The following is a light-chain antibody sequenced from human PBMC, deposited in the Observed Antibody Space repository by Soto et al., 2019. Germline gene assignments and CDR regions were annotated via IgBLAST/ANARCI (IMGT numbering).Light chain of an antibody. CDR2: EVT. CDR3: CSYTGGNSLV. Sequence: SALTQPPSASGSPGQSVTISCTGTSSDVGGYNYVSWYQQHPGKAPKLMIYEVTKRPSGVPDRFSGSKSGSTASLTVSGLQADDDADYYCCSYTGGNSLVFGGGTKVTVL. CDR1: SSDVGGYNY. J-gene: IGLJ2*01. V-gene: IGLV2-8*01.